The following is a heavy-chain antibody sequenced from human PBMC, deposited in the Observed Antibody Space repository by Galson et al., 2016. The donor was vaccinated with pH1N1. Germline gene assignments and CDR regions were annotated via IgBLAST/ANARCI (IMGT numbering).Heavy chain of an antibody. CDR3: ARGGFYYDSSGSSSGMDV. J-gene: IGHJ6*02. CDR2: TYYRSKWYN. D-gene: IGHD3-22*01. CDR1: GDSVSSNSAA. Sequence: CAISGDSVSSNSAAWNWIRQSPSRGLEWLGRTYYRSKWYNDYAVSVKSRIAINPDISKNQFSLQLNSVTPEDTAVYYCARGGFYYDSSGSSSGMDVWGQGTTVTVSS. V-gene: IGHV6-1*01.